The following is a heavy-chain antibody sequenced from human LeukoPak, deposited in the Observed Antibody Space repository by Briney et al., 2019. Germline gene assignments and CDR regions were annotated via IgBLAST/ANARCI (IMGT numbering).Heavy chain of an antibody. D-gene: IGHD4-17*01. Sequence: ASVKVSCKASGGTFSSYAISWVRQAPGQGLEWMGGIIPIFGTANYAQKFQGRVTITADKSTSTAYMELSSLRSEDTAVYYCAREGDYGDYACDYWGQGTLVTVSS. J-gene: IGHJ4*02. CDR3: AREGDYGDYACDY. V-gene: IGHV1-69*06. CDR2: IIPIFGTA. CDR1: GGTFSSYA.